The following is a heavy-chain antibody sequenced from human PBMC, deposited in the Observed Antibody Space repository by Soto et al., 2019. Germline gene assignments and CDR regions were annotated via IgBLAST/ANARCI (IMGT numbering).Heavy chain of an antibody. CDR3: ARGKYPLGYCSGGSCYQQYYFEY. J-gene: IGHJ4*02. CDR1: GFTFSDST. V-gene: IGHV4-34*01. D-gene: IGHD2-15*01. CDR2: INHSGST. Sequence: PGGPLSLSSAASGFTFSDSTMHWVRQASGRGLEWIGEINHSGSTNYNPSLKSRVTISVDTSKNQFSLKLSSATAADTAVYYCARGKYPLGYCSGGSCYQQYYFEYWGQGTLVTVSS.